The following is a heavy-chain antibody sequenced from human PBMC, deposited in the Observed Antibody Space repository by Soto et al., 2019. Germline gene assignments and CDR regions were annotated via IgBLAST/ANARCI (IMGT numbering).Heavy chain of an antibody. Sequence: QEQLVESGGSVVQPGRSLRLSCVASGFTFSRKGMHWVRQAPGKGLEWVAMIWYDGSKKFSGDSVKGRFTISRDNSKNTLFLQMDSLRAEDTAVYYCARDGLGSAFDLWGQGTMVTVSS. CDR2: IWYDGSKK. D-gene: IGHD3-22*01. V-gene: IGHV3-33*01. J-gene: IGHJ3*01. CDR1: GFTFSRKG. CDR3: ARDGLGSAFDL.